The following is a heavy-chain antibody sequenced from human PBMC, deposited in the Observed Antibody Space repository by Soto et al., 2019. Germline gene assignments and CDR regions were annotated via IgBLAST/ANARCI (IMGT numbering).Heavy chain of an antibody. CDR3: STAMTNYYYYYGMDV. CDR2: IYSGGST. V-gene: IGHV3-53*01. Sequence: PGGSLRLSCAASGFTVSSNYMNWVRQAPGKGPEWVSVIYSGGSTHYADSVKGRFTIFRDNSKNTLHLQMNSLRAEDTAVYYCSTAMTNYYYYYGMDVWGQGTTVTVSS. D-gene: IGHD3-22*01. CDR1: GFTVSSNY. J-gene: IGHJ6*02.